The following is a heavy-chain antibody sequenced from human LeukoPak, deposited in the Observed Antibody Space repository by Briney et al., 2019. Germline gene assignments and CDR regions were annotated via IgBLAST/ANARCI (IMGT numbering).Heavy chain of an antibody. V-gene: IGHV1-18*01. J-gene: IGHJ6*03. Sequence: ASVKVSCKASGYTFTSYGISWVRQAPGQGLEWMGWISAYNGNTNYAQKLQGRVTMTTDTSTSTAYMELRSLRSDDTAVYYCARAYSANIVVVPAAMSYYYYYYMDVWGKGTTVTVSS. CDR2: ISAYNGNT. CDR1: GYTFTSYG. D-gene: IGHD2-2*01. CDR3: ARAYSANIVVVPAAMSYYYYYYMDV.